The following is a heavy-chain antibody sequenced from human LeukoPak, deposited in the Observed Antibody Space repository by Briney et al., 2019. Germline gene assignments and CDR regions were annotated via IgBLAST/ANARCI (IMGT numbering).Heavy chain of an antibody. J-gene: IGHJ4*02. V-gene: IGHV3-7*01. CDR2: IKQDGTDK. Sequence: GGSLRLSCAASGFTFSSYGMHWVLQAPGKGLEYVANIKQDGTDKYYVGSVKGRFTISRDNAKNSLYLQMSSLRAEDTAAYYCARGRWGSGYYFDYWGQGTLVTVSS. D-gene: IGHD6-25*01. CDR1: GFTFSSYG. CDR3: ARGRWGSGYYFDY.